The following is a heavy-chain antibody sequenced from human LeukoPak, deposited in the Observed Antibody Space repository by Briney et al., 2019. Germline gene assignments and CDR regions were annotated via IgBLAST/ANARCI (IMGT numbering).Heavy chain of an antibody. CDR1: GYSFTSYW. CDR3: ARSYGYYYDSSGYPY. CDR2: IYPGDSDT. D-gene: IGHD3-22*01. Sequence: GESLKISCKGSGYSFTSYWIGWVRQMPGKGLEWMGIIYPGDSDTRYSPSFQGQVTISAAKSISTAYLQWSSLKASDTAMYYCARSYGYYYDSSGYPYWGQGTLATVSS. V-gene: IGHV5-51*01. J-gene: IGHJ4*02.